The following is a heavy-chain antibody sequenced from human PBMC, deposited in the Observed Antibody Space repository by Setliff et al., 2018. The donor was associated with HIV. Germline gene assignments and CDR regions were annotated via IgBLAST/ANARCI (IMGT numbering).Heavy chain of an antibody. J-gene: IGHJ6*03. V-gene: IGHV4-4*07. Sequence: SETLSLTCTVPAGSLSRSYWSRIRQPAGKGLEWIGRVFSNGDSNYNPSLRSRVTMSLDASKNLFSLKLNSVTAADTAIYYCVRASRDYYYYYMDAWGRGTTVTVSS. CDR3: VRASRDYYYYYMDA. D-gene: IGHD3-16*01. CDR2: VFSNGDS. CDR1: AGSLSRSY.